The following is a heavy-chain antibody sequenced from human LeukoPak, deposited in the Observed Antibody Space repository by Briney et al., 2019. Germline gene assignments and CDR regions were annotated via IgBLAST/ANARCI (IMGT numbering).Heavy chain of an antibody. CDR3: ARDHVDIVATITGWFDP. J-gene: IGHJ5*02. CDR1: GGTFSSYA. V-gene: IGHV1-69*06. D-gene: IGHD5-12*01. CDR2: IIPIFGTA. Sequence: SVKVSCKASGGTFSSYAISWVRQAPGQGLEWMGGIIPIFGTANYAQKFQGRVTITADKSTSTAYMELSSLRSEDTAVYYCARDHVDIVATITGWFDPWGQGTLVTVSS.